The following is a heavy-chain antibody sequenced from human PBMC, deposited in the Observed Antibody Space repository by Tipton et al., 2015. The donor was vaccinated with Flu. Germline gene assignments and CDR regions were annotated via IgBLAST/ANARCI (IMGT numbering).Heavy chain of an antibody. D-gene: IGHD3-22*01. V-gene: IGHV4-61*02. J-gene: IGHJ4*02. CDR1: GGSISRGSYY. Sequence: TLSLTCTVSGGSISRGSYYYNWIRQPAGEGLEWIGRVKLGGSTNYGPSFKSRATVSMDASRSQFSLKLRSVTAADTAVYFCARYSYDDRDSVTFDSWGQGTLVTVSS. CDR2: VKLGGST. CDR3: ARYSYDDRDSVTFDS.